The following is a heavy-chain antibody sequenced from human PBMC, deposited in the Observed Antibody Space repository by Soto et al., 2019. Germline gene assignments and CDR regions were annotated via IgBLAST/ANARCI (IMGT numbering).Heavy chain of an antibody. V-gene: IGHV1-18*01. CDR1: DYTFTDYG. D-gene: IGHD3-22*01. CDR2: ISAYNGNT. Sequence: QVQLVQSGAEVKKPGASVKVSCKASDYTFTDYGISWVRQAPGQGLEWLAWISAYNGNTNYAPKLQGRVTVTTDTSTSIAYMELRSLRSDDTALYYCARCGNYYDNNMDVWGQGTTVTVSS. J-gene: IGHJ6*02. CDR3: ARCGNYYDNNMDV.